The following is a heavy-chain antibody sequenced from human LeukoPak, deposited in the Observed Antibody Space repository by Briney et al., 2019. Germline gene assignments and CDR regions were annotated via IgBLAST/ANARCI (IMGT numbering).Heavy chain of an antibody. V-gene: IGHV3-30-3*01. Sequence: GGSLRLSCAASGFTFSSYVMHWVRQAPGKGLEWVALISNDGSSKYYAGSVKGRFTISRDNSKNTLYLQMSSLRTEDTAVYYCARGGSDWYNGDYWGQGTLVTVSS. D-gene: IGHD6-19*01. CDR1: GFTFSSYV. J-gene: IGHJ4*02. CDR3: ARGGSDWYNGDY. CDR2: ISNDGSSK.